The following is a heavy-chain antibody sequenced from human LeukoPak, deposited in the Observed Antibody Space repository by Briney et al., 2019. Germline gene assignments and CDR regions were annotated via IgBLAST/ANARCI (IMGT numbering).Heavy chain of an antibody. CDR3: ARADIVVVPAAIRYYYYYMDV. Sequence: SQTLSLTCTVSGGSISSGGYYWSWIRQPPGKGLEWIGYIYHSGSTYYNPSLKSRVTISVDRSKNQFSLKLSSVTAADTAVYYCARADIVVVPAAIRYYYYYMDVWGKGTTVTVSS. CDR2: IYHSGST. V-gene: IGHV4-30-2*01. CDR1: GGSISSGGYY. J-gene: IGHJ6*03. D-gene: IGHD2-2*01.